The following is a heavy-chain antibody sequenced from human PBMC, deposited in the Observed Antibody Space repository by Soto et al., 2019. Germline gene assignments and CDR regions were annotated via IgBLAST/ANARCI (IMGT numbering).Heavy chain of an antibody. CDR1: GFTFGDSA. D-gene: IGHD3-16*01. V-gene: IGHV3-49*04. J-gene: IGHJ4*02. Sequence: GVSLRLSCTPSGFTFGDSALSWVRHAPGKGLEWVFFIISHAYGGTTDYAASVKGRFTISRDDSKSIAYLHMNSLRTEDTALYYCTRASSLDFDFWGQGTLLTVSS. CDR3: TRASSLDFDF. CDR2: IISHAYGGTT.